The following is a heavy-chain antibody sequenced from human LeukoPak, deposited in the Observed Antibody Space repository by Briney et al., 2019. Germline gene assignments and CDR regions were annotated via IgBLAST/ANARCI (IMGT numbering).Heavy chain of an antibody. D-gene: IGHD6-19*01. Sequence: AASVKVSCKVSGYTLTELSMHWVRQAPGKGLEWMGGFDPEDGETIYAQKFRGRVTMTEDTSTDTAYMELSSLRSEDTAVHYCATTEPGIAVAGPRLHWFDPWGQGTLVTVSS. CDR2: FDPEDGET. V-gene: IGHV1-24*01. CDR1: GYTLTELS. CDR3: ATTEPGIAVAGPRLHWFDP. J-gene: IGHJ5*02.